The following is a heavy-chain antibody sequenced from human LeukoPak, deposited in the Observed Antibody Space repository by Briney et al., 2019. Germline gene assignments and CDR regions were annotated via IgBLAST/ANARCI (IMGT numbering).Heavy chain of an antibody. CDR3: ARGPAGLPRIYVESSGYKKLLDQDAFDM. J-gene: IGHJ4*02. CDR2: IDRTGSHI. V-gene: IGHV3-21*01. Sequence: PGGSLRLSCAASGFTFSGYWMSWVRQTPGKGLECVASIDRTGSHIFYSDSVKGRFTVSRDNAKNAVFLQMNGLGAEDTAVYYCARGPAGLPRIYVESSGYKKLLDQDAFDMWGQGTLVTVSS. CDR1: GFTFSGYW. D-gene: IGHD3-22*01.